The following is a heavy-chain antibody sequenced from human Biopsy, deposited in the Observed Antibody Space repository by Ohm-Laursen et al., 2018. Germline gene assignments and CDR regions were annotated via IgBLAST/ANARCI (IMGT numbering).Heavy chain of an antibody. V-gene: IGHV3-9*01. D-gene: IGHD6-13*01. J-gene: IGHJ4*02. CDR3: VTEVGGVSSWYNN. CDR2: ITWNSGSI. CDR1: GFTFDDYA. Sequence: SLRLSCTASGFTFDDYAMHWVRQAPGKGLEWVSGITWNSGSIGYADSVKGRFSIFRDNAKHSLYLQMDSLRAEDTAVYYCVTEVGGVSSWYNNWGQGTLVTVSS.